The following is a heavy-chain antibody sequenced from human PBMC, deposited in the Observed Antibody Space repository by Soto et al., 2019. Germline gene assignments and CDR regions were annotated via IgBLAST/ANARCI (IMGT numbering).Heavy chain of an antibody. V-gene: IGHV3-30*03. Sequence: GGSLRLSCAASGFTFSSYGMHWVRQAPGKGLEWVAVISYDGSNKYYADSVKGRFTISRDNSKNTLYLQMNSLKTEDTAVYYCTSTIFGVVIPGGYYYGMDVWGQGTTVTVSS. CDR2: ISYDGSNK. J-gene: IGHJ6*02. D-gene: IGHD3-3*01. CDR1: GFTFSSYG. CDR3: TSTIFGVVIPGGYYYGMDV.